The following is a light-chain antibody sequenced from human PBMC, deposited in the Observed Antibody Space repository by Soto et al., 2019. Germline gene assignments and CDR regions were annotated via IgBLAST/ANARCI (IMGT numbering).Light chain of an antibody. CDR3: SLFTNDIVV. CDR2: GVS. V-gene: IGLV2-18*01. Sequence: QSALTQPPSVSGSPGQSVTISCTGASSDVVSWYQQPPGTAPKLMIYGVSHRPSGVPDRFSASKSGNTASLTISGLQAEDEADYYCSLFTNDIVVFGGGTKLTVL. J-gene: IGLJ3*02. CDR1: SSDV.